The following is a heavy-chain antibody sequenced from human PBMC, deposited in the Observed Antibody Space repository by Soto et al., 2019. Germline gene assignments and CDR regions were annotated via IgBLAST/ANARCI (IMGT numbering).Heavy chain of an antibody. J-gene: IGHJ4*02. D-gene: IGHD5-18*01. CDR3: AEEVTSGNVDTAMVIFDY. V-gene: IGHV1-58*01. CDR2: IVVGSGNT. Sequence: SVKVSCKASGFTFTSSAVQWVRQARGQRLEWIGWIVVGSGNTNYAQKFQERVTITRDMSTSTAYMELSSLRSEDTAVYYCAEEVTSGNVDTAMVIFDYWGQGTLVTVPS. CDR1: GFTFTSSA.